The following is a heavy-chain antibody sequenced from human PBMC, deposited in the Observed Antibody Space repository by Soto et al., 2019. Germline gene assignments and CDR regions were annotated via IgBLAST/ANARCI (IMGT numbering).Heavy chain of an antibody. D-gene: IGHD2-21*02. V-gene: IGHV1-69*13. J-gene: IGHJ6*02. CDR1: RGTFSSYA. CDR2: IIPIFGTA. CDR3: ARGDCGGDCYDYYYYGMDV. Sequence: ASVTVSCKASRGTFSSYAISWVRQAPGQGLEWMGGIIPIFGTANYAQKFQGRVTITADESTSTAYMELSSLRSEDTAVYYCARGDCGGDCYDYYYYGMDVWGQGTTVTVSS.